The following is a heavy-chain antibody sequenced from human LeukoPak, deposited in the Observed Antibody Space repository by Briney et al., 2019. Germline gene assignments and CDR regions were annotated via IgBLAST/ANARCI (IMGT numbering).Heavy chain of an antibody. V-gene: IGHV3-48*03. CDR1: GFTFSSYE. J-gene: IGHJ4*02. CDR3: AVTTGLIGDY. Sequence: TGGSLRLSCAASGFTFSSYEMNWVRQAPGKGLEWVSYISSSGSTIYYADSVKGRFTISRGNAKNSLYLQMNSLRAEDTAVYYCAVTTGLIGDYWGQGTLVTVSS. CDR2: ISSSGSTI. D-gene: IGHD4-17*01.